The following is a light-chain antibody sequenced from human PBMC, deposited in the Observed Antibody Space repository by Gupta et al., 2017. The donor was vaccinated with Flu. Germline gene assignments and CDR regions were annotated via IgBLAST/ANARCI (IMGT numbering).Light chain of an antibody. CDR1: QSVSSSF. J-gene: IGKJ1*01. CDR2: GAY. Sequence: EIVLTQSPGTLSLSPGERATLSCRASQSVSSSFLAWYQQNPGQTPRLLIYGAYSRATDIPDRISGSGSSRAFSLTIIRREPPDFAASCCWQKWSSPPSFGPGTKVEIK. V-gene: IGKV3-20*01. CDR3: WQKWSSPPS.